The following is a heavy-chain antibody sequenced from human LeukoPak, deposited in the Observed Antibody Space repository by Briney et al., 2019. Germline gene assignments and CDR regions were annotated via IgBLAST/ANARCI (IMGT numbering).Heavy chain of an antibody. Sequence: GSLRLSCAASGFTVINNYMSWVRQPPGKGLEWIGEINHSGSTNYNPSLKSRVTISVDTSKNQFSLKLSSVTAADTAVYYCARTSYSSGWYDWFDPWGQGTLVTVSS. J-gene: IGHJ5*02. CDR3: ARTSYSSGWYDWFDP. D-gene: IGHD6-19*01. CDR2: INHSGST. V-gene: IGHV4-34*01. CDR1: GFTVINNY.